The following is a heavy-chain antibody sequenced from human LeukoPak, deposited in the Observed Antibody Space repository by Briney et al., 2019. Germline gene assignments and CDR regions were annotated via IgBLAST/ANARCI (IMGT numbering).Heavy chain of an antibody. Sequence: GGSLRLSCAASGFTFSSYSLNWVRQAPGKGLEWVSSISSSSSYIYYADSVKDRFTISRDNAKNSLYLQMNIMRAEDTAVYFCAKADGDKPFDYWGQGALVTVSS. J-gene: IGHJ4*02. CDR2: ISSSSSYI. V-gene: IGHV3-21*01. CDR3: AKADGDKPFDY. D-gene: IGHD4-17*01. CDR1: GFTFSSYS.